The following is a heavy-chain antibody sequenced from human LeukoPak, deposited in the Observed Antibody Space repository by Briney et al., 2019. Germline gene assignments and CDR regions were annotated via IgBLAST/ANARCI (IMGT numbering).Heavy chain of an antibody. CDR2: INSDGSST. D-gene: IGHD1-26*01. CDR1: GFTLSSYW. J-gene: IGHJ3*02. V-gene: IGHV3-74*01. Sequence: PGGSLRLSCAASGFTLSSYWMYWVRQAPGKGLVWVSRINSDGSSTSSADSVKGRFTISRDNAKNTLYLQMNSLRAGDTAVYYCARDRELLRAFDIWGQGTMVTVSS. CDR3: ARDRELLRAFDI.